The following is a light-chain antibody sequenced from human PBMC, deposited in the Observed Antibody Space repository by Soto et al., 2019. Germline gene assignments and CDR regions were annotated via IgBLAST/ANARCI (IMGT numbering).Light chain of an antibody. CDR1: QSVSSY. CDR3: QQRSNWPPLFT. Sequence: EIVLTQSPATLSLSPGARATLSCRASQSVSSYLAWYQQKPGQAPRLLIYDASNRATGIPARFSGSGSGTDFTLTISSLEPEDFAVYYCQQRSNWPPLFTFGPGTKVDI. V-gene: IGKV3-11*01. CDR2: DAS. J-gene: IGKJ3*01.